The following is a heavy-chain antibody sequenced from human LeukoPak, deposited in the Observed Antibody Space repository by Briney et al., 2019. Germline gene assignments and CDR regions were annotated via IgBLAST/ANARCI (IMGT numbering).Heavy chain of an antibody. CDR1: GFTFSNYG. V-gene: IGHV3-NL1*01. J-gene: IGHJ3*02. D-gene: IGHD5/OR15-5a*01. CDR3: ARSNDAFDI. Sequence: PGGSLRLSCSASGFTFSNYGMHWVRQAPGKGLEWVSIIYSGGSTFYADSVKGRFTISRDNSKNTLHLQMNSLRAEDTAVYYCARSNDAFDIWGQGTMVTVSS. CDR2: IYSGGST.